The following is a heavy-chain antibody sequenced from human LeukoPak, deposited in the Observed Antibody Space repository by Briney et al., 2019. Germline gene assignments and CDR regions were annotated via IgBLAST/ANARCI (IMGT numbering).Heavy chain of an antibody. Sequence: PSETLSLTCTVSGGSISSYYWSWIRQPPGKGLEWIGCIYYSGSTNYNPSLKSRVTISVDTSKNQFSLKLSSVTAADTAVYYCARLLWFGDRWFDPWGQGTLVTVSS. J-gene: IGHJ5*02. D-gene: IGHD3-10*01. CDR3: ARLLWFGDRWFDP. CDR2: IYYSGST. CDR1: GGSISSYY. V-gene: IGHV4-59*01.